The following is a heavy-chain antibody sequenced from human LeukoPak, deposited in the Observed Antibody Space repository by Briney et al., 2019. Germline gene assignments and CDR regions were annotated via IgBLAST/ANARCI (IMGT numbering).Heavy chain of an antibody. D-gene: IGHD1-1*01. CDR1: GGTFSSYA. CDR3: ARDRTGTTSRRWFDP. J-gene: IGHJ5*02. Sequence: SVKVSCKASGGTFSSYAISWVRQAPGQGLEWMGRIIPIIGTANYAQKFQGRVTITTDESTSTAYMELSSLRSEDAAVYYCARDRTGTTSRRWFDPWGQGTLVTVSS. V-gene: IGHV1-69*05. CDR2: IIPIIGTA.